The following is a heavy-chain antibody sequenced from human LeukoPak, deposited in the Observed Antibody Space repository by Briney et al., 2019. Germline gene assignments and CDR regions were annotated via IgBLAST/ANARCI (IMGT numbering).Heavy chain of an antibody. CDR1: GFTFTSST. CDR3: ARELRGYSYGANWFDP. V-gene: IGHV1-58*02. D-gene: IGHD5-18*01. CDR2: IVVGSGNT. J-gene: IGHJ5*02. Sequence: SVRVSCKASGFTFTSSTMQWVRQARGQRLEWIGWIVVGSGNTNYAQKFQERVTITRDMSTSTVYMEVSSLRSEDTAVYYCARELRGYSYGANWFDPWGQGTLVTVSS.